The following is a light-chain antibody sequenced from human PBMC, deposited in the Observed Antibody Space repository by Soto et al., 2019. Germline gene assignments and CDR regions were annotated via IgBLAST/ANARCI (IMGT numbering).Light chain of an antibody. Sequence: EIVMTQSPATLSVSPGERATLSCRASQSVSSNLAWYQQKPGQAPRLLIYDASTRATGLPARFSGSGSGTEFTLTVSSLQSEDFAVYYCQQYKNWPLITFGQGRRLEI. CDR2: DAS. CDR1: QSVSSN. J-gene: IGKJ5*01. V-gene: IGKV3-15*01. CDR3: QQYKNWPLIT.